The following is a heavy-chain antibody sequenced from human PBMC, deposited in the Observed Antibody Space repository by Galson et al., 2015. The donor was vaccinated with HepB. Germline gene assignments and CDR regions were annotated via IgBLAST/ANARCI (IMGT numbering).Heavy chain of an antibody. D-gene: IGHD6-6*01. Sequence: SLRLSCAASGFTFSSYGMHWVRQAPGKGLKWVAVISYDGSNKYYAGSVKGRFTISRDNSKNTLYLQMNSLRAEDTAVYYCAKVSSSSRGGYFDYWGQGTLVTVSS. CDR3: AKVSSSSRGGYFDY. V-gene: IGHV3-30*18. J-gene: IGHJ4*02. CDR2: ISYDGSNK. CDR1: GFTFSSYG.